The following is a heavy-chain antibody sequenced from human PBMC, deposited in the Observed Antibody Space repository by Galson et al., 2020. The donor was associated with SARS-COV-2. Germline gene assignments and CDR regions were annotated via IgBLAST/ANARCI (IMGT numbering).Heavy chain of an antibody. CDR1: GFTFSIYA. Sequence: GESLKISCAASGFTFSIYAMSWVRQAPGKGLEWVSTISGSGTSTYYADSVKGRFTISRDNSKNTLYLQMNSLRAEDTAVYYCAKGDGPWGQGTLDPWGQGTLVTVSS. J-gene: IGHJ5*02. CDR2: ISGSGTST. V-gene: IGHV3-23*01. D-gene: IGHD7-27*01. CDR3: AKGDGPWGQGTLDP.